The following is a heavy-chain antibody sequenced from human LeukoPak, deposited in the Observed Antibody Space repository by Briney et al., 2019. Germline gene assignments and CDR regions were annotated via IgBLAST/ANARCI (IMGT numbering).Heavy chain of an antibody. J-gene: IGHJ6*02. Sequence: PLETLSLTCTVSGGSISSYYWSWIRQPPGKGLEWIGYIYYSGSTNYNPSLKSRVTISVDASKNQFSLKLSSVTAADTAVYYCATNSHLNYDILTGSRYYGMDVWGQGTTVTVSS. CDR3: ATNSHLNYDILTGSRYYGMDV. CDR1: GGSISSYY. V-gene: IGHV4-59*01. CDR2: IYYSGST. D-gene: IGHD3-9*01.